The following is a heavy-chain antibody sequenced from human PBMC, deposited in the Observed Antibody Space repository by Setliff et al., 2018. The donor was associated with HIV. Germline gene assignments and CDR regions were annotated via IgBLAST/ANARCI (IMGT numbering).Heavy chain of an antibody. V-gene: IGHV1-3*01. CDR1: GYTFSTNA. CDR2: INAGDDNT. Sequence: ASVKVSCKAFGYTFSTNAIHWVRQAPGQRLEWMGYINAGDDNTRYSEKFQGRVTITRDTSANTAYMELSSLRSEDTAVYYCARDILERGYYYYYMDVWGKGTTVTVSS. D-gene: IGHD3-3*01. J-gene: IGHJ6*03. CDR3: ARDILERGYYYYYMDV.